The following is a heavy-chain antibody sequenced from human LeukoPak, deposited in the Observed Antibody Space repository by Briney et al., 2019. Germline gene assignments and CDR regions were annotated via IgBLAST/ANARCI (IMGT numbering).Heavy chain of an antibody. J-gene: IGHJ4*02. CDR3: ARLLKKNKPNRQQLVLYYFDY. CDR2: IDYSGST. CDR1: GGSISSSSYF. V-gene: IGHV4-39*01. D-gene: IGHD6-13*01. Sequence: AETLSLTCTVSGGSISSSSYFWGWIRQSPGKGLEWIGTIDYSGSTSYNPSLNSRVTMSVDTSKNQFSLKLSSVTAADTAVYYCARLLKKNKPNRQQLVLYYFDYWGQGTLVTVSS.